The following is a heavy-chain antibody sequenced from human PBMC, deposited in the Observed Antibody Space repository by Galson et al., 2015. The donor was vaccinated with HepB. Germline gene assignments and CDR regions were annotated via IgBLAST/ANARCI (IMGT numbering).Heavy chain of an antibody. CDR2: ISSSSNKK. Sequence: FLRLSCAASGFTLRSYSMNWVRQAPGKGLEWVSCISSSSNKKYYADSVKGRFTISRDNAKNSLSLQINSLRAEDTAVYYCARVGIDDVVIDNTGDYYYYGMDVWGQGTTVTVSS. CDR1: GFTLRSYS. D-gene: IGHD2/OR15-2a*01. CDR3: ARVGIDDVVIDNTGDYYYYGMDV. V-gene: IGHV3-21*01. J-gene: IGHJ6*02.